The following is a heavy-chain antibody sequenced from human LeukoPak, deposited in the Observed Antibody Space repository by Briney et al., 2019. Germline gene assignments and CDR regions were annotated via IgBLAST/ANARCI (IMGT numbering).Heavy chain of an antibody. D-gene: IGHD6-19*01. V-gene: IGHV3-9*01. CDR3: TKDIAVAGMTFWYFDL. CDR2: ISWNSGSI. Sequence: PGGSLRLSCAASGFTFSNYAMRWVRQAPGKGLEWVSGISWNSGSIGYADSVKGRFTISRDNAKNSLYLQMNSLRAEDTALYYCTKDIAVAGMTFWYFDLWGRGTLVTVSS. CDR1: GFTFSNYA. J-gene: IGHJ2*01.